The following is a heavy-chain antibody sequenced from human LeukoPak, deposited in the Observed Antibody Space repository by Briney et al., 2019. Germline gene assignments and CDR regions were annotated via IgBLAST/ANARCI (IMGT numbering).Heavy chain of an antibody. CDR3: ASRGGSYNWNYGSNYYYYYMDV. D-gene: IGHD1-7*01. Sequence: KPSETLSLTCAVYGGSFSGYYWGWIRQPPGKGLEWIGSIYYSGSTYYNPSLKSRVTISVDTSKNQFSLKLSSVTAADTAVYYCASRGGSYNWNYGSNYYYYYMDVWGKGTTVTVSS. V-gene: IGHV4-34*01. J-gene: IGHJ6*03. CDR1: GGSFSGYY. CDR2: IYYSGST.